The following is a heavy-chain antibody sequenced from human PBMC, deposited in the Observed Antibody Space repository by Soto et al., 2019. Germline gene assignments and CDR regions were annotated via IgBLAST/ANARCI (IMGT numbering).Heavy chain of an antibody. CDR1: GFTFSSYS. CDR3: AKDRGLAESGTWSHYYYGMDV. Sequence: PGGSLRLSCAASGFTFSSYSMNWVRQAPGKGLEWVSSISSSSSYIYYADSVRGRFTISRDTSKNTLFLEMNSLTTADTAVYYCAKDRGLAESGTWSHYYYGMDVWGQGTSVTVSS. CDR2: ISSSSSYI. D-gene: IGHD1-26*01. J-gene: IGHJ6*02. V-gene: IGHV3-21*01.